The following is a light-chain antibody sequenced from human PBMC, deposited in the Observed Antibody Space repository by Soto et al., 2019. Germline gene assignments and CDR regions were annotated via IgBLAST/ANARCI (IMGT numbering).Light chain of an antibody. CDR2: AAS. CDR3: QQSYSTPLS. CDR1: QSISSY. V-gene: IGKV1-39*01. J-gene: IGKJ3*01. Sequence: DIQMTQSPSSLSASVGDRVTITCRASQSISSYLNWYQQKPGKAPKLLIYAASSLQSGVPSTFSGSGSGTDFTLTISSLQLEDFATYSCQQSYSTPLSFGPGTKVDIK.